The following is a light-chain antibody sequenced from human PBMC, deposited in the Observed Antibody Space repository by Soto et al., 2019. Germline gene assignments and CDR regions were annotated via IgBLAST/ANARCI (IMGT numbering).Light chain of an antibody. CDR3: QQSYSTPHT. V-gene: IGKV1-39*01. J-gene: IGKJ2*01. CDR1: PSISSY. Sequence: IQMTQSPSSLSASVGDSVTITCRASPSISSYLNWYQQKPGKAPKLLIYAASSLQSGVPSRFSGSGSGTDFTLTISSLQPEEFATYYCQQSYSTPHTFGQGTKLEIK. CDR2: AAS.